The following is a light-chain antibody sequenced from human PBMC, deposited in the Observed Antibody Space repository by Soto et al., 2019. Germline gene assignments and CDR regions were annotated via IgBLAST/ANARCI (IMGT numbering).Light chain of an antibody. CDR2: GAS. V-gene: IGKV3-20*01. J-gene: IGKJ1*01. CDR3: QQYGSSGRT. Sequence: EIVLTQSPGILSLSPGERATLSCRASQSVSNDFLAWYQQKPGQAPRLLIYGASSRATGIPDRFSGSGSGTDFTLTISRLEPEDFAVYYCQQYGSSGRTFGQGTKVDI. CDR1: QSVSNDF.